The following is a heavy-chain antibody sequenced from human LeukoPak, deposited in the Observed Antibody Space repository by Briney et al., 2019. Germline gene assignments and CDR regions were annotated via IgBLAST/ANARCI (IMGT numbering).Heavy chain of an antibody. V-gene: IGHV3-33*06. D-gene: IGHD4-11*01. Sequence: GGPLRLSCAASGFTFSSYGMHWVRQAPGKGLEWVAVIWYDGSNKYYADSVKGRFTISRDNSKNTLYLQMNSLRAEDTAVYYCAKDPGVTRGYYYYYYMDVWGKGTTVTVSS. J-gene: IGHJ6*03. CDR2: IWYDGSNK. CDR3: AKDPGVTRGYYYYYYMDV. CDR1: GFTFSSYG.